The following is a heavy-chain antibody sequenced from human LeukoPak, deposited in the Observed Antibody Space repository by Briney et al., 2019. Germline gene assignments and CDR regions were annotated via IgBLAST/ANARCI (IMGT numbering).Heavy chain of an antibody. V-gene: IGHV3-23*01. Sequence: PGGSLRLSCAASGFTFSSYAMSWVRQAPGKGLEWVSAISGSGGSTYYADSVKGRFTISRDNSKNTLYLQMNSLRAEDTAVYYCAKFFGPRLGVGVNPPFDFWGQGTLVHVSS. D-gene: IGHD3-3*01. CDR2: ISGSGGST. CDR3: AKFFGPRLGVGVNPPFDF. J-gene: IGHJ4*02. CDR1: GFTFSSYA.